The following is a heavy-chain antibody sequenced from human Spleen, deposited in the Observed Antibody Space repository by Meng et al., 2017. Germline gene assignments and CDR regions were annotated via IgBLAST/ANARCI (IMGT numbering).Heavy chain of an antibody. CDR3: ARGPTTVAHDFDY. D-gene: IGHD6-19*01. V-gene: IGHV4-34*01. J-gene: IGHJ4*02. CDR2: INHRGNT. Sequence: HERLQQWGGRVLTNPATLPSPRVVSGGSFSNYYWCCTRQPPGKVLKWFGEINHRGNTNYNSFPESRVTISVDTSQNSLSLKLSSVTAAASAVYYCARGPTTVAHDFDYWGQGTLVTVSS. CDR1: GGSFSNYY.